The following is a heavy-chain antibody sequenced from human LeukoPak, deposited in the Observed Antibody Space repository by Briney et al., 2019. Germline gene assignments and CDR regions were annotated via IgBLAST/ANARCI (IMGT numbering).Heavy chain of an antibody. CDR1: GYTFSDYG. Sequence: GGSLRLSCTASGYTFSDYGMHWVRQAPGKGLEWLSVISYSGVVKFYADSVKGRFTISRDNSKNTLYLQMSGLRAEDTAVYYCAPSADYYDSSGYVWGRGTLVTVSS. V-gene: IGHV3-33*08. CDR2: ISYSGVVK. CDR3: APSADYYDSSGYV. D-gene: IGHD3-22*01. J-gene: IGHJ2*01.